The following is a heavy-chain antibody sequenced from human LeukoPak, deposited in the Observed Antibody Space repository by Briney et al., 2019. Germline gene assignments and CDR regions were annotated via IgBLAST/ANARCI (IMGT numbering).Heavy chain of an antibody. CDR3: ARDHSSSWYGYYYYMDV. V-gene: IGHV1-69*05. J-gene: IGHJ6*03. D-gene: IGHD6-13*01. Sequence: SVKVSCKASGGTFSSYAISWVRQAPGQGLEWMGGIIPIFGTASYAQKFQGRVTMTTDTSTSTAYMELRSLRCDDTAVYYCARDHSSSWYGYYYYMDVWGKGTTVTVSS. CDR2: IIPIFGTA. CDR1: GGTFSSYA.